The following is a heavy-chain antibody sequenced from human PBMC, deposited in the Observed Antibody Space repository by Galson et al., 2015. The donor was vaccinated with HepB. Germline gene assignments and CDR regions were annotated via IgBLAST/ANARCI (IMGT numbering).Heavy chain of an antibody. Sequence: SLRLSCAASGFTFSSYGMHWVRQAPGKGLEWVAVISYDGSNKYYADSVKGRFTISRDNSKNTLYLQMNSLRAEDTAVYYCAKGISGYGAFDIWGQGTMVTVSS. CDR1: GFTFSSYG. D-gene: IGHD3-22*01. V-gene: IGHV3-30*18. CDR3: AKGISGYGAFDI. CDR2: ISYDGSNK. J-gene: IGHJ3*02.